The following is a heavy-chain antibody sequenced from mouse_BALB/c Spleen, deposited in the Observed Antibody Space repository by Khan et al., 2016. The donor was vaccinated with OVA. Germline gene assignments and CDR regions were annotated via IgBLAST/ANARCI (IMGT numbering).Heavy chain of an antibody. Sequence: EVQLQQSGAELVKSGATVKLSCTASGLNIKDTYMHWLKQWPDQGLEWIGRIDPQNGNTKYDPKVKGKATLTAETSYNKAYLQLSRLTSESTAFYYCARMARKWRQGTTLTVSS. CDR1: GLNIKDTY. CDR3: ARMARK. V-gene: IGHV14-3*02. CDR2: IDPQNGNT. J-gene: IGHJ2*01.